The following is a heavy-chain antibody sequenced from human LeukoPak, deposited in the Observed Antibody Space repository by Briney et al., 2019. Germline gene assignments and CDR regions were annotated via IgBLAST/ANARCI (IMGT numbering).Heavy chain of an antibody. Sequence: GGSLRLSCAASGFTFDDYTMHWVHQAPGKGLEWVSLISWDGGSTYYADSVKGRFTISRDNSKNSLYLQMNSLRTEDTALYYCAKEGPGIAVAGLDYWGQGTLVTVSS. CDR2: ISWDGGST. CDR1: GFTFDDYT. J-gene: IGHJ4*02. D-gene: IGHD6-19*01. CDR3: AKEGPGIAVAGLDY. V-gene: IGHV3-43*01.